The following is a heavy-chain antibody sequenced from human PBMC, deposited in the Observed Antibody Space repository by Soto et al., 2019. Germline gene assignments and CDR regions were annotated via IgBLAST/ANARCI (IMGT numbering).Heavy chain of an antibody. D-gene: IGHD2-15*01. CDR3: ARXFXXXXAXXXXXXXXXXXSXPXS. Sequence: SVKVSCKASGGTFSSYAISWVRQAPGQGLEWMGGMIPIFGTANYAQKFXXXXXXXXXXXTXXAYMELSSLRSEPTAVXYCARXFXXXXAXXXXXXXXXXXSXPXSSGQGTLXXVSS. CDR2: MIPIFGTA. V-gene: IGHV1-69*13. CDR1: GGTFSSYA. J-gene: IGHJ5*01.